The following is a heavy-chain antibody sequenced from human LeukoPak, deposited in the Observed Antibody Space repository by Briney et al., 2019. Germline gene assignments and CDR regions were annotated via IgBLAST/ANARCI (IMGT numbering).Heavy chain of an antibody. V-gene: IGHV1-2*06. CDR3: ARDRGFTMVRGVKAGNWFDP. J-gene: IGHJ5*02. Sequence: GASVKVSCKASGYTFTGYYMHWVRQAPGQGLEWMGRINPNSGGTNYAQKFQGRVTMTRDTSISTAYMELSRLRSDDTAVYYCARDRGFTMVRGVKAGNWFDPWGQGTLVTVSS. CDR1: GYTFTGYY. CDR2: INPNSGGT. D-gene: IGHD3-10*01.